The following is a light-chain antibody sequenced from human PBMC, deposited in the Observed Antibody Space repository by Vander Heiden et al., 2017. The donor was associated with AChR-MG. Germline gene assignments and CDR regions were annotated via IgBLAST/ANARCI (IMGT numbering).Light chain of an antibody. V-gene: IGKV1-39*01. Sequence: DIQMTQSPSSLSASVGDSVTITCRASQSISTYLNWYQQKPGKAPNLLITLATRLQTGVPLRFSGSGSGTDFTLTISTLQPEDFETYFCQQSYVIPLTFGPGTRVDIK. CDR2: LAT. CDR3: QQSYVIPLT. J-gene: IGKJ3*01. CDR1: QSISTY.